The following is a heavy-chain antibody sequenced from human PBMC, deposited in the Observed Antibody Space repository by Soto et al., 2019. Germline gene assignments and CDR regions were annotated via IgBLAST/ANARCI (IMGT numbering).Heavy chain of an antibody. Sequence: TGGSLRLSCAASGFTFSSYGMHWVRQAPGKGLEWVAVIWYDGSNKYYADSVKGRFTISRDNSKNTLYLQMNSLRAEDTAVYYCAISSDTRHPTYYYYYGMDVWGQGTTVTVSS. CDR1: GFTFSSYG. D-gene: IGHD6-25*01. CDR2: IWYDGSNK. CDR3: AISSDTRHPTYYYYYGMDV. V-gene: IGHV3-33*01. J-gene: IGHJ6*02.